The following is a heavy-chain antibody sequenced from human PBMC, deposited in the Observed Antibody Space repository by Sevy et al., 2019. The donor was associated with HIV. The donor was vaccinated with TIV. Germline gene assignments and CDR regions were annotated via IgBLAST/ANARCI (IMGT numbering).Heavy chain of an antibody. CDR3: ALERLSSDVAEYFQN. CDR2: ISFDATNK. D-gene: IGHD1-1*01. CDR1: GFTFNRYS. Sequence: GGSLRLSCAASGFTFNRYSMHWVRQAPGKGLEWVATISFDATNKHYPDSVKGRFTISRDNVHNSLFLQMDSLRPEDTAVYYCALERLSSDVAEYFQNWGQGTLVTVSS. V-gene: IGHV3-30-3*01. J-gene: IGHJ1*01.